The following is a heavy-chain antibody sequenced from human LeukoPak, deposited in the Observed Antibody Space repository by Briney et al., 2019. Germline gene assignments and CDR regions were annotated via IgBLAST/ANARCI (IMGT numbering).Heavy chain of an antibody. Sequence: GGSLRLTCAVSGFTFSRYWMSWVRQAPGKGLEWVANIQEDGSERHYVDSVKGRFTISRDNAKNSLYLQMNSLRAEDTAVYFCASTIELWHFDYWGQGTLVTVSS. CDR1: GFTFSRYW. CDR3: ASTIELWHFDY. V-gene: IGHV3-7*02. CDR2: IQEDGSER. D-gene: IGHD5-18*01. J-gene: IGHJ4*02.